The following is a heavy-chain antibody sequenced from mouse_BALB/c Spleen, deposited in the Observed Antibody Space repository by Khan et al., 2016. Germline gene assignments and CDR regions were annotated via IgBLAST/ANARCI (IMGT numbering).Heavy chain of an antibody. CDR1: GYTFTNYG. V-gene: IGHV9-1*02. CDR2: INTDTGEP. CDR3: ARFRYANY. D-gene: IGHD1-1*01. Sequence: QIQLVQSGPELKKPGETVKISCKASGYTFTNYGMNWVKQAPGKGLQWMGGINTDTGEPTYADDFKGRFAFSLETSASTAYLQINNLKNEDMATYFGARFRYANYWGQGTTLTVSS. J-gene: IGHJ2*01.